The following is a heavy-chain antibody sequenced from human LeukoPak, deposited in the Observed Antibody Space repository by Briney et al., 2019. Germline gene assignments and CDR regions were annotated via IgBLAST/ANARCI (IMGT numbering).Heavy chain of an antibody. Sequence: SETLSLTCTVSGGSISSSSYYWGWIRQPPGKGLEWIGSIYYSGSTYYNPSLKSRVTISVDTSKNQFSLKLSSVTAADTAVYYCARHAVTMVRGVIIGLWGQGTLVTVSS. J-gene: IGHJ4*02. D-gene: IGHD3-10*01. CDR2: IYYSGST. V-gene: IGHV4-39*01. CDR3: ARHAVTMVRGVIIGL. CDR1: GGSISSSSYY.